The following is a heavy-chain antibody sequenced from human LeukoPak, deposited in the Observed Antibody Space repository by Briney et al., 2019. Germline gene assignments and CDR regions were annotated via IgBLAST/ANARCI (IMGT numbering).Heavy chain of an antibody. V-gene: IGHV3-23*01. CDR1: GFTFSSYG. CDR3: AKSDSSGWYREDY. CDR2: ISGSGGST. J-gene: IGHJ4*02. Sequence: GGSLRLSCAASGFTFSSYGMHWVRQAPGKGLEWVSAISGSGGSTYYADSVKGRFTISRDNSKNTLYLQMNSLRAEDTAVYYCAKSDSSGWYREDYWGQGTLVTVSS. D-gene: IGHD6-19*01.